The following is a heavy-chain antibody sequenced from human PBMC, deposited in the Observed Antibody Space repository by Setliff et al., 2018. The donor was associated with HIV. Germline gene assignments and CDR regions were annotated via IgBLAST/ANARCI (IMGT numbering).Heavy chain of an antibody. CDR1: GGSISPYY. Sequence: LSLTCTVSGGSISPYYWSWIRQPPGKGLEWIGYISHRGSTDYNPSLKSRVTISIDTSKHQFSLNLNSVTAADTAMYFCAKGSTTYSTQFDFDSWGQGTLVTVSS. J-gene: IGHJ4*02. V-gene: IGHV4-59*01. CDR2: ISHRGST. D-gene: IGHD2-2*01. CDR3: AKGSTTYSTQFDFDS.